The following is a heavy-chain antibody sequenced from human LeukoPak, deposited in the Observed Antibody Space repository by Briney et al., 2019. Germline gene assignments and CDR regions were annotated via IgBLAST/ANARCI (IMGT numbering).Heavy chain of an antibody. J-gene: IGHJ3*02. CDR2: ISYDGSNK. CDR3: ARAPILYYYDSSVSAFDI. D-gene: IGHD3-22*01. Sequence: PGGSLRLSCAASGFTFSSYAMHWVRQAPGKGLEWVAVISYDGSNKHYADSVKGRFTISRDNAKNSLYLQMNSLRAEDTAVYYCARAPILYYYDSSVSAFDIWGQGTMVTVSS. CDR1: GFTFSSYA. V-gene: IGHV3-30-3*01.